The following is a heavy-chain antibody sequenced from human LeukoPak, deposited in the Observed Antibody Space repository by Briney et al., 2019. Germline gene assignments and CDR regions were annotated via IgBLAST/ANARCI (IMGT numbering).Heavy chain of an antibody. CDR3: AGGGGGVKRVVEAAAALTAEYYYGMDV. J-gene: IGHJ6*02. CDR1: GGSISSYY. D-gene: IGHD3-16*01. CDR2: IYTSGST. V-gene: IGHV4-4*07. Sequence: SETLSLTCTVSGGSISSYYWSWIRQPAGKGLEWIGRIYTSGSTNYNPSLKSRVTMSVDTSKNQFSLKLSSVTAADTAVYYCAGGGGGVKRVVEAAAALTAEYYYGMDVWGQGTTVTVSS.